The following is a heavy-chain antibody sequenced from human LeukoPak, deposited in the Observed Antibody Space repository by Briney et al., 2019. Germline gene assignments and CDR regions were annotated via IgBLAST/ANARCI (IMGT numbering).Heavy chain of an antibody. J-gene: IGHJ4*02. V-gene: IGHV4-4*07. Sequence: PSETLSLTCTVSGGSISSYYWSWIRQPAGKGLEWIGRIYTSGSTNYNPSLKSRVTMSVDTSKNQFSLKLTSVTAADTAVYYCARETTMVRGVITDYWGQGTLVTVSS. CDR1: GGSISSYY. CDR3: ARETTMVRGVITDY. D-gene: IGHD3-10*01. CDR2: IYTSGST.